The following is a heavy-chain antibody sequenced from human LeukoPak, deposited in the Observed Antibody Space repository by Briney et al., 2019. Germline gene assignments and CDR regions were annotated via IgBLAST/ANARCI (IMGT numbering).Heavy chain of an antibody. CDR2: INHSGST. J-gene: IGHJ5*02. Sequence: SETLSLTCAVYGGSFSGYYWSWIRQPPGKGLEWIGEINHSGSTNYNPSLKSRVTISVDTSKNQFSLKLSSVTAADAAVYYCARIPAGYIWFDPWGQGTLVTVSS. V-gene: IGHV4-34*01. CDR3: ARIPAGYIWFDP. D-gene: IGHD6-13*01. CDR1: GGSFSGYY.